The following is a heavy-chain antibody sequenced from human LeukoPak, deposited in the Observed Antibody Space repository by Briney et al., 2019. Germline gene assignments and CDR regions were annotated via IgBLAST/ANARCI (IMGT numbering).Heavy chain of an antibody. CDR2: ISGSGGST. D-gene: IGHD6-6*01. CDR1: GFTFSSYA. V-gene: IGHV3-23*01. CDR3: AKGLPIAAPDRSYYYYYGMDV. J-gene: IGHJ6*02. Sequence: GGSLRLSCAASGFTFSSYAMSWVRQAPGQGLEWVSAISGSGGSTYYADSVKGRFTISRDNSKNTLYLQMNSLRAEDTAVYYCAKGLPIAAPDRSYYYYYGMDVWGQGTTVTVSS.